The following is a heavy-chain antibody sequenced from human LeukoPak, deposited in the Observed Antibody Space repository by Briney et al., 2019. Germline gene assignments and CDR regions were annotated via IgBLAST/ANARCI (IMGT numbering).Heavy chain of an antibody. V-gene: IGHV3-23*01. Sequence: SLRLSCAASGFTFSNYAMSWARQAPGTGLGSVSAFGISVGSTFYADSVKGRFTISRYNSKNTLSLQMNSLRAEDTAVYYCAKHLGFGPQGRYFDYWGQGTLVTVSS. CDR2: FGISVGST. D-gene: IGHD3-10*01. CDR1: GFTFSNYA. CDR3: AKHLGFGPQGRYFDY. J-gene: IGHJ4*02.